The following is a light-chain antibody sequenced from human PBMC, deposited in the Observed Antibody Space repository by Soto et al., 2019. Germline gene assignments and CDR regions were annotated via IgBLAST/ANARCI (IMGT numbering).Light chain of an antibody. CDR3: QQVATSPRT. V-gene: IGKV3-20*01. Sequence: DIVLTQSPGTLSLSPGERATLSCRASQNVGNNYLAWYQQKPGRAPRLLIYDASSSVPGLPNRFSGSGSGGDFTLTIARVDPEDFAVYYCQQVATSPRTFGQGTKVEIK. CDR1: QNVGNNY. J-gene: IGKJ1*01. CDR2: DAS.